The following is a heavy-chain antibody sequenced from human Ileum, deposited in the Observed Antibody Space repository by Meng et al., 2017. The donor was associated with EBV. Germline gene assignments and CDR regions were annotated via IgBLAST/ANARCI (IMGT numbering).Heavy chain of an antibody. CDR1: GASISSTPYY. V-gene: IGHV4-39*07. CDR3: ARDYSSSWYSGGFFKY. Sequence: LPESGPGLVKPSEPLVLPRTVSGASISSTPYYWGWIRQPPGKGLEWIGNIFNSGSTSYSPSLKSRVTISVDTSKNQFSLKLSSVTAADTAVYYCARDYSSSWYSGGFFKYWGQGILVTVSS. D-gene: IGHD6-13*01. J-gene: IGHJ1*01. CDR2: IFNSGST.